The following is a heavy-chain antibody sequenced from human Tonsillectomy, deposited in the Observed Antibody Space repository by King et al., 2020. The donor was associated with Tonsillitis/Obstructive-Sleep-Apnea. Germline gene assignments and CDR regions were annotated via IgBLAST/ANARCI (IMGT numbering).Heavy chain of an antibody. CDR2: INPSDGIT. J-gene: IGHJ4*02. CDR1: GYTFPTYY. D-gene: IGHD5-12*01. CDR3: ARDDIVGRYIDY. Sequence: QLVQSGAEVKKPGASVKVSCKASGYTFPTYYIHWIRQAPGQGLEGMGIINPSDGITPYAQNFHVRVTMTRDTSTSSVDMELSSLRSEDTAVYYCARDDIVGRYIDYWGQGTLVTVSS. V-gene: IGHV1-46*01.